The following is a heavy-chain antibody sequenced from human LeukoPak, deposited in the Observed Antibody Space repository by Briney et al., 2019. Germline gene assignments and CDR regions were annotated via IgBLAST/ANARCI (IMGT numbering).Heavy chain of an antibody. CDR1: GGSMSSYY. V-gene: IGHV4-4*07. Sequence: PSETLSLTCTVSGGSMSSYYWSWIRQPAGKGLEWIGRIYTSGSTNYNPSPKSRVTMSVDTSKNQFSLKLSSVTAADTAVYYCARNYYDSSGYYGVEYYFDYWGQGTLVTVSS. D-gene: IGHD3-22*01. CDR3: ARNYYDSSGYYGVEYYFDY. J-gene: IGHJ4*02. CDR2: IYTSGST.